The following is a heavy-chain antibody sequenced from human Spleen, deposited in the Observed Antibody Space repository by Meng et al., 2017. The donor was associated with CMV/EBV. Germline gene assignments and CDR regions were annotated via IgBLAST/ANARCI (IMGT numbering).Heavy chain of an antibody. Sequence: GGSLRLSCVASGFTVSRNYMSWVRHAPGKGLVWVSRIKSDVTRTKSADSVKGRFTISRDNSKNTLYLQMNSLRAEDTAVYYCAREGTVTPGAFDIWGQGTMVTVSS. CDR3: AREGTVTPGAFDI. V-gene: IGHV3-74*03. J-gene: IGHJ3*02. CDR2: IKSDVTRT. D-gene: IGHD4-17*01. CDR1: GFTVSRNY.